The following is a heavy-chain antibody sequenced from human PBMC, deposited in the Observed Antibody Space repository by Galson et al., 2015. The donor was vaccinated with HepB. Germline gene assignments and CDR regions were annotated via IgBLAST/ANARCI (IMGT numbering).Heavy chain of an antibody. V-gene: IGHV3-64D*06. J-gene: IGHJ4*02. CDR2: ISSNGGST. CDR3: VKDGAPRGFGELSPFDY. Sequence: SLRLSCAASGFTFSSYAMHWVRQAPGKGLEYVSAISSNGGSTYYADSVKGRFTISRDNSKNTLYLQMSSLRAEDTAVYYCVKDGAPRGFGELSPFDYWGQGTLVTVSS. D-gene: IGHD3-10*01. CDR1: GFTFSSYA.